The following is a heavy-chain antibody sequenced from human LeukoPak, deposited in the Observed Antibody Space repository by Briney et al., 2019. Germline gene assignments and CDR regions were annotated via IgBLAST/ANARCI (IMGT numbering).Heavy chain of an antibody. CDR2: ISWNSGSI. Sequence: QPGGSLRLSCAGSGFIFNNYAMHWVRQPPGKGLEWVSGISWNSGSIDCADSVKGRFTISRDNAKNSLYLQMNSLRVEDTAFYYCAKDNRRHYTSGPNPDSLHWGQGALVTVSS. CDR1: GFIFNNYA. J-gene: IGHJ4*02. D-gene: IGHD6-19*01. V-gene: IGHV3-9*01. CDR3: AKDNRRHYTSGPNPDSLH.